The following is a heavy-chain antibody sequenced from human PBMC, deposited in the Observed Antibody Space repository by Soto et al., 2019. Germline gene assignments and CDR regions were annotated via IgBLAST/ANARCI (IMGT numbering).Heavy chain of an antibody. CDR3: ARGGLTLRTSLDY. D-gene: IGHD5-12*01. V-gene: IGHV1-18*01. J-gene: IGHJ4*02. CDR1: GYTFSNYG. Sequence: ASVKVSCKATGYTFSNYGITWIRQAPGQGLEWMGWVNTNNGNTNYAQNFRGRVTMTRDTSTTTAYMDLRSLRSDDTAVYYCARGGLTLRTSLDYWGLRTLVTVSS. CDR2: VNTNNGNT.